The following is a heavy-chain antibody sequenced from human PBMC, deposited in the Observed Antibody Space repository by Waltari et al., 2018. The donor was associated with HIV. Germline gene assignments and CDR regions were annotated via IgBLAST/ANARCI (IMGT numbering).Heavy chain of an antibody. Sequence: EVQLVESGGGLVQPGRSLRLSCTASGFTFGDYAMTWFRQAPGKGLGWVVLIRSKGFGGTTEYATSVKGRFAISRDDSKRIVYLQMTSLQTEDTAVYYCTREEASASWINWFDPWGQGALVTVSS. CDR1: GFTFGDYA. CDR3: TREEASASWINWFDP. V-gene: IGHV3-49*03. J-gene: IGHJ5*02. D-gene: IGHD2-2*01. CDR2: IRSKGFGGTT.